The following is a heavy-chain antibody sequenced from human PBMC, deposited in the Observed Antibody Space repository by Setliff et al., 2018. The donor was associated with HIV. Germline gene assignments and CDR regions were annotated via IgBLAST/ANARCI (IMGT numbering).Heavy chain of an antibody. CDR3: ARRIIVGAISDVFDI. D-gene: IGHD1-26*01. V-gene: IGHV4-61*09. J-gene: IGHJ3*02. Sequence: SETLSLTCSVSGASISGINYYWTWIRQPAGKGLEWLGHIKDTGATNYSPSLKSRVTMSIDTSNKQFSLKLSSVTAADTAVYYCARRIIVGAISDVFDIWGQGTLVTVSS. CDR2: IKDTGAT. CDR1: GASISGINYY.